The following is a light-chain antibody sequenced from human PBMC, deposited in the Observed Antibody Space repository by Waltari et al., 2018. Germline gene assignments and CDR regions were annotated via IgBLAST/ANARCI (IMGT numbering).Light chain of an antibody. CDR3: QQSYSTPRT. Sequence: DIQMTQSPSSLSASVGDRVTITCRASQSISSYLNWYQQKPGKAPKLLIYASSSLISGVPSSFSGSVSGTDFTLTISSLQPEDFATYYCQQSYSTPRTFGQGTKVEIK. V-gene: IGKV1-39*01. CDR2: ASS. CDR1: QSISSY. J-gene: IGKJ1*01.